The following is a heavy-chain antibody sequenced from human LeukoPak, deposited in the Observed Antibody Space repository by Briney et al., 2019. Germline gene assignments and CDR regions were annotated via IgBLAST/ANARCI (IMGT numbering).Heavy chain of an antibody. CDR2: ISYDGSNK. CDR3: ARDRYYYDSSGYYPFGY. Sequence: GRSLGLSCAASGFTFSSYAMHWVRQAPGKGLEWVAVISYDGSNKYYADSVKGRFTISRDNSKNTLYLQMNSLRAEDTAVYYCARDRYYYDSSGYYPFGYWGQGTLVTVSS. D-gene: IGHD3-22*01. J-gene: IGHJ4*02. V-gene: IGHV3-30-3*01. CDR1: GFTFSSYA.